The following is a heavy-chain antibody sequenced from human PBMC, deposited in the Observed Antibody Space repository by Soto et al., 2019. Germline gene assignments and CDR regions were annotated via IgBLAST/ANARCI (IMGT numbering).Heavy chain of an antibody. CDR2: LNHTGST. Sequence: SATLSLTSAVYLGSFSGYDWRWIRQPPGKGLEWMGELNHTGSTNYNPSLKSRVTISVDTSKNQFSLKLSSVTAADTAVYYCARAGITMGRAYYYYGMDGWGQGTTVTVSS. V-gene: IGHV4-34*01. D-gene: IGHD3-10*01. CDR3: ARAGITMGRAYYYYGMDG. CDR1: LGSFSGYD. J-gene: IGHJ6*02.